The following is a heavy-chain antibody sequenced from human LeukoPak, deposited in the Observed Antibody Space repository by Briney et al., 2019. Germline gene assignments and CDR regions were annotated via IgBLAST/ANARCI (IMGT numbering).Heavy chain of an antibody. V-gene: IGHV4-4*07. J-gene: IGHJ5*02. D-gene: IGHD1-26*01. CDR2: INTSGST. Sequence: SEXXSLTCTVSGGSISNYYWSWIRQPAGEGLEWIGRINTSGSTNYNPFLRSRVTMSVDTFKNQFSLKLSYVTAADTAVYYCAREVSVGATRTLDPWGQGTLVTVSS. CDR1: GGSISNYY. CDR3: AREVSVGATRTLDP.